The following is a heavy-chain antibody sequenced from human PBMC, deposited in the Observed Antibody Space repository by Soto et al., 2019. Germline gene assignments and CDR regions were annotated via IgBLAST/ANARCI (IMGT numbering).Heavy chain of an antibody. CDR1: GFTFSSYA. D-gene: IGHD3-22*01. V-gene: IGHV3-23*01. CDR2: ISGSGGST. Sequence: GGSLRLSCAASGFTFSSYAMSWVRQAPGKGLEWVSAISGSGGSTYYADSVKGRFTISRDNSKNTLYLQMNSLRAEDTAVYYCAKDAADQITMIVVVITEYFDYWGQGTLVTVSS. J-gene: IGHJ4*02. CDR3: AKDAADQITMIVVVITEYFDY.